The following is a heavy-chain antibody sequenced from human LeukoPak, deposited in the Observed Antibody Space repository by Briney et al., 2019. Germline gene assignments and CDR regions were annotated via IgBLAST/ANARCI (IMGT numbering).Heavy chain of an antibody. V-gene: IGHV3-64D*09. D-gene: IGHD1-26*01. J-gene: IGHJ6*02. CDR1: GFTFSAYA. Sequence: PGGSLRLSCSASGFTFSAYAMHWVRQAPGKGLEYVAAINSNGRSTYYADSVKGRFTVSRDNSKNTVYLQLSSLRAEDTAVYYCARDLVGANRYYYYGMDVWGQGTTVTVSS. CDR2: INSNGRST. CDR3: ARDLVGANRYYYYGMDV.